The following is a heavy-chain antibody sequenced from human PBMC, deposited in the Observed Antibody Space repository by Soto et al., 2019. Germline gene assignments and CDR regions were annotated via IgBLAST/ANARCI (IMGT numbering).Heavy chain of an antibody. CDR2: INPNSGGT. CDR3: ARGARALVPAATRVNYYYYYMDV. V-gene: IGHV1-2*04. Sequence: ASVKVSCKASGYTFTGYYMHWVRQAPGQGLEWMGWINPNSGGTNYAQKFQGWVTMTRDTSISTAYMELSRLRSDDTAVYYCARGARALVPAATRVNYYYYYMDVWGKGTTVTVSS. J-gene: IGHJ6*03. CDR1: GYTFTGYY. D-gene: IGHD2-2*01.